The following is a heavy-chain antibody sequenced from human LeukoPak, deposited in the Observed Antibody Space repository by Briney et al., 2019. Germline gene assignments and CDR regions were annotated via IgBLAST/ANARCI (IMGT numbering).Heavy chain of an antibody. Sequence: GALRLSCAASGFTVSSNSMSWVRQAPGKGLEWVSVIYSGDSTFYADSMKGRFTISRDNSKNTLYLQMNSLRAEDTAVYYCASPYYYGSGRGKGGYFDYWGQGTLVTVSS. J-gene: IGHJ4*02. CDR1: GFTVSSNS. CDR2: IYSGDST. V-gene: IGHV3-53*05. D-gene: IGHD3-10*01. CDR3: ASPYYYGSGRGKGGYFDY.